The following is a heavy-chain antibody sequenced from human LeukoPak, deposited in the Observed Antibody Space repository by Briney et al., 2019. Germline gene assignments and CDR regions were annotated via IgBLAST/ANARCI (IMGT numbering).Heavy chain of an antibody. D-gene: IGHD6-6*01. CDR2: IDYSGSA. J-gene: IGHJ4*02. CDR3: ARDSSIAAHYFDY. V-gene: IGHV4-61*01. CDR1: GGSVSSGSYY. Sequence: SETLSLTCIVSGGSVSSGSYYWSWIRQPPGKELEWIGYIDYSGSAKYNPSLKSRVTISVDTSKNQFSLKLSSVTAADTAVYFCARDSSIAAHYFDYWGQGTQVTVSS.